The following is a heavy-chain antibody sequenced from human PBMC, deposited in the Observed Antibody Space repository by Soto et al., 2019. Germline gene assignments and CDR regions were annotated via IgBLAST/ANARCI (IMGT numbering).Heavy chain of an antibody. D-gene: IGHD3-10*01. CDR3: LRGRYGSQIH. CDR1: GFIVSSNY. CDR2: LYSGGAT. Sequence: EVRLVESGGGLVQPGGSLRLSCAASGFIVSSNYMTWVRQAPGKGLEWVSLLYSGGATHYAASVKGRFTISSHSSQNTLFLQMNSLRTEDTATYYCLRGRYGSQIHWGQGTKVTVSS. J-gene: IGHJ4*02. V-gene: IGHV3-53*04.